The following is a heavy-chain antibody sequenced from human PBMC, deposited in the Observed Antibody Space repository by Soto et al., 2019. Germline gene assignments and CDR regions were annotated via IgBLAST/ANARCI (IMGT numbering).Heavy chain of an antibody. Sequence: EVKLLESGGGLGQPGGSLRLSCTASGFTFSNYAMSWFRRAPGKGLEWVSSITTGGSTYCADSVKGRFTISRDNSQNTLYLQMVSLRAEDTAVYYCAKGGWGNYFDYWGQGTLFTVSS. CDR1: GFTFSNYA. J-gene: IGHJ4*02. CDR2: ITTGGST. CDR3: AKGGWGNYFDY. V-gene: IGHV3-23*01. D-gene: IGHD3-16*01.